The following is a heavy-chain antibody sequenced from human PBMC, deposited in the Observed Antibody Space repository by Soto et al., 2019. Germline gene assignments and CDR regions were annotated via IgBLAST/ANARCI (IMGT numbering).Heavy chain of an antibody. D-gene: IGHD2-15*01. CDR1: GGSISSYY. CDR3: AREDMTSYYYGMDV. CDR2: IYYSGST. J-gene: IGHJ6*02. Sequence: PSETLSLTCTVSGGSISSYYWSWIRQPPGKGLEWIGYIYYSGSTNYNPSLKSRVTISVDTSKNQFSLKLSSVTAADTAVYYCAREDMTSYYYGMDVWGQGTTVTISS. V-gene: IGHV4-59*01.